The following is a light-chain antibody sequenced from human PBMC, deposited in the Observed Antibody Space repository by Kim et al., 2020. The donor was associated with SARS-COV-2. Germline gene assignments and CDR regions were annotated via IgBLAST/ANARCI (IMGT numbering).Light chain of an antibody. V-gene: IGLV2-14*03. CDR1: SSDVGGYDY. CDR3: SSYTSSSIYV. J-gene: IGLJ1*01. Sequence: QSALTQPASVSGSPGQSITISCTGTSSDVGGYDYVSWYQQHPDEAPKVMIYDVSNRPSGVSDRFSGSKSGNTASLTISGLQAEDEADYYCSSYTSSSIYVFGTGTKVTVL. CDR2: DVS.